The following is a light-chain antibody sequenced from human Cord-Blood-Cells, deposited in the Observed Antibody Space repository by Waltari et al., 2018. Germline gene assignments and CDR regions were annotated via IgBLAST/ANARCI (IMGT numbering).Light chain of an antibody. V-gene: IGKV2D-29*02. J-gene: IGKJ5*01. CDR2: EVS. CDR3: MQSIQLPIT. CDR1: QSLLQSDGKTY. Sequence: DIVMTQTLLTLSVTSGQPSSTSFKSSQSLLQSDGKTYLYWYLQKPGQSPQLLIYEVSSRFSGVPDRFSGSGSVTDFTLKISREEAEDVGVYYCMQSIQLPITFGQGTRQEIK.